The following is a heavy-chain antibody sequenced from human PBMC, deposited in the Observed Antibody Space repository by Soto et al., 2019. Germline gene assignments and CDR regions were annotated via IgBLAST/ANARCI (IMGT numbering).Heavy chain of an antibody. CDR2: IYPGDSDT. Sequence: PGESLKISCKGSGYSFTSYWIGWVRQMPGKGLEWMGIIYPGDSDTRYSPSFQGQVTISADKSISTAYLQWSSLKASDTAMYYCASLWSTGYCSGGSCYGWFDPWGQGTLVTVSS. CDR3: ASLWSTGYCSGGSCYGWFDP. J-gene: IGHJ5*02. D-gene: IGHD2-15*01. CDR1: GYSFTSYW. V-gene: IGHV5-51*01.